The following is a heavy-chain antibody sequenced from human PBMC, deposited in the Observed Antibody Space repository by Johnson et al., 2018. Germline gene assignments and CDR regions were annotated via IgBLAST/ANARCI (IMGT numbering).Heavy chain of an antibody. J-gene: IGHJ6*02. CDR2: ISDSGTTR. CDR3: ARDFLGYCSGGSCSLAGMDG. D-gene: IGHD2-15*01. V-gene: IGHV3-11*01. CDR1: GFTFSDFY. Sequence: QVQLVESGGGVVQPGRSXRLSCAASGFTFSDFYMSWIRQAPGKGLAWASYISDSGTTRYYADPVKGRFPISRDNAKNSLYLQMNRLRAEDTAGYYCARDFLGYCSGGSCSLAGMDGWGQGTTVTVSS.